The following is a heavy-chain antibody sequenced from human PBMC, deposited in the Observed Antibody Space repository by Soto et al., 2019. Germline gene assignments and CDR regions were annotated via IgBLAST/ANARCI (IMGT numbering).Heavy chain of an antibody. CDR1: GGAISSDY. J-gene: IGHJ5*02. Sequence: SETLSLTGSVSGGAISSDYWSWIRQPPGKGLEWIGYIYHGASTTNYNPSLKSRVTISVDTSRNQFSLKLTSVTAADTAVYYCARETAAATTDGWFDPWGQRTLVAVS. CDR3: ARETAAATTDGWFDP. CDR2: IYHGAST. D-gene: IGHD4-17*01. V-gene: IGHV4-59*01.